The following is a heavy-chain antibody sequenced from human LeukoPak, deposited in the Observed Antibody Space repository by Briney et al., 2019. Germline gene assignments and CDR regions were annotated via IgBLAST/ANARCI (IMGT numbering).Heavy chain of an antibody. D-gene: IGHD1-26*01. V-gene: IGHV3-21*06. CDR1: GFAFSSYS. CDR3: ARGVGATHFDC. J-gene: IGHJ4*02. CDR2: ISTTSASI. Sequence: PGGSLRPSCEASGFAFSSYSMNWVRQAPGRGPEWVSLISTTSASIYYADSVKGRFTVSRDNAKNSLYLQMNSLRAEDTAVYYCARGVGATHFDCWGQGTLVTVST.